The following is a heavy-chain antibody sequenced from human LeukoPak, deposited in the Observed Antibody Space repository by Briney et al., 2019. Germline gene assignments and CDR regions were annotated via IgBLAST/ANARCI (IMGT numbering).Heavy chain of an antibody. V-gene: IGHV1-18*01. Sequence: GASVKVSCKASGGTFSSYAISWVRQAPGQGLEWMGWISAYNGNTNYAQKLQGRVTMTTDTSTSTAYMELRSLRSDDTAVYYCARDRPILTGPFRRGHDAFDIWGQGTMVTVSS. CDR1: GGTFSSYA. CDR3: ARDRPILTGPFRRGHDAFDI. CDR2: ISAYNGNT. D-gene: IGHD3-9*01. J-gene: IGHJ3*02.